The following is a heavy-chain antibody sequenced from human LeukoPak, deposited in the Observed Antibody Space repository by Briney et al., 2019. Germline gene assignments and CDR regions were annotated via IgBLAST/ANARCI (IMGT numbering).Heavy chain of an antibody. CDR3: ARAPPHYDSSGYYSSDAFDI. D-gene: IGHD3-22*01. V-gene: IGHV4-4*07. J-gene: IGHJ3*02. CDR2: IYTSGST. CDR1: GGSISSYY. Sequence: SETLSLTCTVSGGSISSYYWSWIRPPAGKGLEWIGRIYTSGSTNYNPSLKSRVTMSVDTSKNQFSLKLSSVTAADTAVYYCARAPPHYDSSGYYSSDAFDIWGQGTMVTVSS.